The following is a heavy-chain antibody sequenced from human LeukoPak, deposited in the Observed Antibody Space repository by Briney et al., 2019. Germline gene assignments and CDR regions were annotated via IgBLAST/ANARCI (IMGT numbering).Heavy chain of an antibody. J-gene: IGHJ4*02. CDR1: GYTFTGYY. CDR2: INPNSGGT. D-gene: IGHD3-10*01. Sequence: ASVKVSCKASGYTFTGYYMHWVRQAPGQVLEWMGWINPNSGGTNYAQKFQGRVTMTRDTSISTAYVELSRLRSDDTAVYYCARVKPGYGSGRNFDYCGQGTLVTVSS. CDR3: ARVKPGYGSGRNFDY. V-gene: IGHV1-2*02.